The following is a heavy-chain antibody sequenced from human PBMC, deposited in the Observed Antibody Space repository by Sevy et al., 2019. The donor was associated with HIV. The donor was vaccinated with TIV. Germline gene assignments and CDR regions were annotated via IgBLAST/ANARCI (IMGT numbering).Heavy chain of an antibody. Sequence: ASVKVSCKASGYTFTNYAISWVRQAPGQGLEWMGWISGFNGDTKNAEKFQGRFTMTTDTSAKTAYMDLMSLRSDDTAVYYGVRGTTFYDFWTGGDYWGQGTLVTVSS. CDR2: ISGFNGDT. D-gene: IGHD3-3*01. V-gene: IGHV1-18*01. CDR1: GYTFTNYA. CDR3: VRGTTFYDFWTGGDY. J-gene: IGHJ4*02.